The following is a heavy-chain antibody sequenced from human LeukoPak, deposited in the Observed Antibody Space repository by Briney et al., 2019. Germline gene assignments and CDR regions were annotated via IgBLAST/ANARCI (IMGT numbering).Heavy chain of an antibody. CDR3: ARDPITIFGVVIARFDY. CDR1: GYTFTGYY. Sequence: ASVKVSCMASGYTFTGYYMHWVRQAPGQGLEWMGWINPNSGGTNYAQKFQGRVTMTRDTSISTAYMELSRLRSDDTAVYYCARDPITIFGVVIARFDYWGQGTLVTVSS. CDR2: INPNSGGT. V-gene: IGHV1-2*02. J-gene: IGHJ4*02. D-gene: IGHD3-3*01.